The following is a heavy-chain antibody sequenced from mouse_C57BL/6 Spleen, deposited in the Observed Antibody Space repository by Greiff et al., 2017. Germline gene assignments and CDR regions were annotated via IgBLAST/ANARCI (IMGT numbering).Heavy chain of an antibody. CDR1: GFSLTSYG. V-gene: IGHV2-3*01. D-gene: IGHD3-2*02. J-gene: IGHJ3*01. CDR3: AKRGDSAGYSFAY. CDR2: IWGDGST. Sequence: QVQLKESGPGLVAPSQRLSITCTVSGFSLTSYGVSWVRQPPGTGLGWLGVIWGDGSTNYHSALLSRLGISKDNSKSQVFLKLNSLQTDDTATYYCAKRGDSAGYSFAYWGQGTLVTVSA.